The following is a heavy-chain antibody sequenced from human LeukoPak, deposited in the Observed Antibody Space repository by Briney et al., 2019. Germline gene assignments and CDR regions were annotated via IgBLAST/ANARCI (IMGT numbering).Heavy chain of an antibody. V-gene: IGHV3-64*01. CDR3: ARVEGGATDY. CDR1: GFTFSSYA. CDR2: ISSNENRT. Sequence: PGGSLRLSCAASGFTFSSYAMYWVRQAPGKGLEYVSAISSNENRTYYAKSVKGRFTISRDNSKNTVYLQMGSLRAEDMAVYYCARVEGGATDYWGQGTLVTVSS. D-gene: IGHD1-26*01. J-gene: IGHJ4*02.